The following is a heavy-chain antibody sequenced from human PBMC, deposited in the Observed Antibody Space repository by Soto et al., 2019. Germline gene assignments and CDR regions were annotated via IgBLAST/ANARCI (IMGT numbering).Heavy chain of an antibody. CDR2: IYSSGGT. CDR1: GGSMSTYY. D-gene: IGHD6-13*01. J-gene: IGHJ6*02. Sequence: QVQLQESGPGLVKPSETLSLTCTVSGGSMSTYYWRWIRQPAGKGLEWIGRIYSSGGTNYNPSLQSRVTVSVDTSKKRFSLKLSSVTVADTAVYYCARGAVAGVDYGMDVWGQGTTVTVSS. V-gene: IGHV4-4*07. CDR3: ARGAVAGVDYGMDV.